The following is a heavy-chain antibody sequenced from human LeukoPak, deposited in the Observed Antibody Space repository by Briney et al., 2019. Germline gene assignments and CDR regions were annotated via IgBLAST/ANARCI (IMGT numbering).Heavy chain of an antibody. D-gene: IGHD6-19*01. V-gene: IGHV3-30*04. J-gene: IGHJ4*02. CDR3: ARVPGDSSGWYFDY. Sequence: GRSLRPSWAAPGFTFSSYAMHWVRQAPGKGLEWVAVISYDGSTKYYADSVKGRFTISRDNSKTTLYLQMNSLRAEDTAVYYCARVPGDSSGWYFDYWGQGTLVTVSS. CDR1: GFTFSSYA. CDR2: ISYDGSTK.